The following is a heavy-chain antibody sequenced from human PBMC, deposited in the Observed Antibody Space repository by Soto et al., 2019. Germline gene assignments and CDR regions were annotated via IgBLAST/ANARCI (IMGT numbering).Heavy chain of an antibody. Sequence: GGSLRLSCAASGFTFSSYAMSWVRQAPGKGLEWVSAISGSGGSTYYADSVKGRFTISRDNSKNTLYLQMNSLRVEDTAVYYCARDGENYYDSSGDNWFDPWGQGTLVTVSS. CDR3: ARDGENYYDSSGDNWFDP. V-gene: IGHV3-23*01. CDR1: GFTFSSYA. J-gene: IGHJ5*02. CDR2: ISGSGGST. D-gene: IGHD3-22*01.